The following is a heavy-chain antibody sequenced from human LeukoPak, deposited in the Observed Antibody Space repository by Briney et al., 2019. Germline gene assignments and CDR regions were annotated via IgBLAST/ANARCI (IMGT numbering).Heavy chain of an antibody. V-gene: IGHV3-74*01. D-gene: IGHD1-26*01. CDR2: INSDVSTT. J-gene: IGHJ4*02. Sequence: GGSLRLSCAASGLTFSTYWMHWVPQVPGKRLVWVSRINSDVSTTTYADSVRGRFTISRDNAKNTLYLRMNSLRAEDTAVYYCARAVYSGTYEDYWGQGTVVTVSS. CDR3: ARAVYSGTYEDY. CDR1: GLTFSTYW.